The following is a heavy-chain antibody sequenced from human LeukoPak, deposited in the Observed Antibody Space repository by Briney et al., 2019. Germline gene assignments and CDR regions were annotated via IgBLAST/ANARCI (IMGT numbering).Heavy chain of an antibody. V-gene: IGHV4-4*07. J-gene: IGHJ3*02. CDR3: AREKLDYGDYVHAFDI. CDR1: GGSISSYY. Sequence: SETLSLTCTVSGGSISSYYWSWIRQPAGKGLEWIGRIYTSGSTNYNPSLKSRVTMSVDTSKNQFSLKLSSVTAADTAAYYCAREKLDYGDYVHAFDIWGQGTMVTVSS. D-gene: IGHD4-17*01. CDR2: IYTSGST.